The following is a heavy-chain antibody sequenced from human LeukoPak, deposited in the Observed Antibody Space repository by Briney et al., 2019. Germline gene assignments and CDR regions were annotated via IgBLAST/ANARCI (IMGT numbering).Heavy chain of an antibody. Sequence: GASVKLSCKAAGYTFTSYGISWVRQAPGQGLEWMGWISAYNGNTNYAQKLQGRVTMTTDTTTSTAYMELRSLRSDDTAVYYCARVKSWYDFDYWGQGALVTVSS. CDR2: ISAYNGNT. CDR1: GYTFTSYG. J-gene: IGHJ4*02. CDR3: ARVKSWYDFDY. V-gene: IGHV1-18*01. D-gene: IGHD6-13*01.